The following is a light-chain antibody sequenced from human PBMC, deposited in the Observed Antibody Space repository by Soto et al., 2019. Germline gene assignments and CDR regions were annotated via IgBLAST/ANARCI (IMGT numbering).Light chain of an antibody. CDR3: QQYGRSPYT. J-gene: IGKJ2*01. CDR2: GAS. Sequence: EIVLTQSPGTLSLSPGERATLSCRASQSVSRSYLAWYQQKPGQAPRLLIYGASSRATGIPDRFSGSGSGPDFTLTLSRLEPEEFAVYYCQQYGRSPYTFGQGTRLEIK. CDR1: QSVSRSY. V-gene: IGKV3-20*01.